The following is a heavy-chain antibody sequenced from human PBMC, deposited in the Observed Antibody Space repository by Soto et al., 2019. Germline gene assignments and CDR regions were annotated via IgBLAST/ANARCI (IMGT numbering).Heavy chain of an antibody. V-gene: IGHV3-23*01. CDR1: GLTFTNYA. D-gene: IGHD3-10*01. CDR3: ARYAGLRPGVRFHFDY. J-gene: IGHJ4*02. CDR2: IDGSGQTT. Sequence: EVQMLESGGDLIQPGGSLRLSCAVSGLTFTNYAMSWVRHTSGKGLEGVSSIDGSGQTTYYAASVKGRFTISRDNSRTLLFLQMNSLRAEYTAIYYWARYAGLRPGVRFHFDYWGQGSLVSVSS.